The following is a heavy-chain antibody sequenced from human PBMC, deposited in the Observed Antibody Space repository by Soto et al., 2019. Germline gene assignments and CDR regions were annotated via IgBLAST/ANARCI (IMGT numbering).Heavy chain of an antibody. CDR3: VKDISYDFWSGYGRDWYFDL. CDR2: ISSNGGST. J-gene: IGHJ2*01. Sequence: GGSLRLSCSASGFTFSSYAMHWVRQAPGKGLEYVSAISSNGGSTYYADSVKGRFTISRDNSKNTLYLQMSSLRAEDTAVYYCVKDISYDFWSGYGRDWYFDLWGRGTLVTVSS. V-gene: IGHV3-64D*06. D-gene: IGHD3-3*01. CDR1: GFTFSSYA.